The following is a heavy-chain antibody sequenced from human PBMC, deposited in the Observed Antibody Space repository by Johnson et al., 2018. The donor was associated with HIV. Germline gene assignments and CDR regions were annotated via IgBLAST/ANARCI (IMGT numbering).Heavy chain of an antibody. CDR1: GFTFSSYG. J-gene: IGHJ3*02. Sequence: VQLVESGGGVIQPGRSLRVSCAASGFTFSSYGMHWVRQAPGKGLEWVAGIYSGGSTYYADSVKGRFTISRDNSKNTLYLQMNSLRAEDTAVYYCARARRYQHAFDIWGQGTMVTVSS. CDR2: IYSGGST. CDR3: ARARRYQHAFDI. D-gene: IGHD1-14*01. V-gene: IGHV3-NL1*01.